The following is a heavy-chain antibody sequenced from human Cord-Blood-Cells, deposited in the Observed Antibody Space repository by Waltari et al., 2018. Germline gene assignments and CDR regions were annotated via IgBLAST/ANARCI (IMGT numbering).Heavy chain of an antibody. CDR3: ARHAVTRYQLLYWFDP. J-gene: IGHJ5*02. V-gene: IGHV4-39*01. CDR2: IYYSGST. CDR1: GGSISSSSYY. Sequence: QLQLQESGPGLVKPSETLSLTCTVSGGSISSSSYYCGWFRQPPGKGLEWIGSIYYSGSTYYNPSLKSRVTISVDTSKNQFSLKLSSVTAADTAVYYCARHAVTRYQLLYWFDPWGQGTLVTVSS. D-gene: IGHD2-2*01.